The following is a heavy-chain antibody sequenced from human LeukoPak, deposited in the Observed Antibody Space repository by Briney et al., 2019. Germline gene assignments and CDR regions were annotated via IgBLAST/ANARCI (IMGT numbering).Heavy chain of an antibody. J-gene: IGHJ5*02. CDR3: ARRIYGSGTNWFDP. D-gene: IGHD3-10*01. Sequence: GGSLRLSCAASGFTFSDAWMSWVRQAPGKGLEWVSYISSSGSSINYADSVKGRFAISRDNAKNSLYLQLNSLRVEDTAVYYCARRIYGSGTNWFDPWGQGTLVTVSS. CDR2: ISSSGSSI. V-gene: IGHV3-11*04. CDR1: GFTFSDAW.